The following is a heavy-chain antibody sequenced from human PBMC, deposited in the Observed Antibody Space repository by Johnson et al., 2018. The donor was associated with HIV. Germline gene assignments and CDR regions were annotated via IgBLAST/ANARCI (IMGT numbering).Heavy chain of an antibody. CDR1: GFTFSSYA. D-gene: IGHD3-10*02. J-gene: IGHJ3*02. V-gene: IGHV3-30-3*01. Sequence: QVRLVESGGGVVQPGRSLRLSCAASGFTFSSYAMHWVRQAPGKGLEWVAVISYDGSNKYYADSVKGRFTISRDNSKNTLYLQMNSLRPEDTAVYYCARGGLRLFGAFDIWGQGTMVTVSS. CDR2: ISYDGSNK. CDR3: ARGGLRLFGAFDI.